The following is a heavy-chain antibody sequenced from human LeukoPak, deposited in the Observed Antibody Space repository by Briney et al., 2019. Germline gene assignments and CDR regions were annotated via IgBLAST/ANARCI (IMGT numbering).Heavy chain of an antibody. CDR3: ARHYTANWFDP. Sequence: SETLSLTCTVSGDSISSRGHFWAWIRQPPGRGLEWIATISHSGTTYYNPSLQNRVTTSEDAAKNQFSLKLSSVTAADTALYYCARHYTANWFDPWGQGTLVTVSS. D-gene: IGHD3-16*01. CDR2: ISHSGTT. V-gene: IGHV4-39*01. J-gene: IGHJ5*02. CDR1: GDSISSRGHF.